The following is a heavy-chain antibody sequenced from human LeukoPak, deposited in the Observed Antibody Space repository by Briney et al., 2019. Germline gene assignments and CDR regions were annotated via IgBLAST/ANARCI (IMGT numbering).Heavy chain of an antibody. D-gene: IGHD4-23*01. Sequence: PSETLSLTCTVSGGSISSSSYYWGWIRQLPGKGLEWIGSMYYSGSTYYNPSLKSRVTISVDKSKNQFSLKLSSVTAADTAVYYCARVPSTTVVTPVKAFDIWGQGTMVTVSS. CDR1: GGSISSSSYY. CDR2: MYYSGST. V-gene: IGHV4-39*07. CDR3: ARVPSTTVVTPVKAFDI. J-gene: IGHJ3*02.